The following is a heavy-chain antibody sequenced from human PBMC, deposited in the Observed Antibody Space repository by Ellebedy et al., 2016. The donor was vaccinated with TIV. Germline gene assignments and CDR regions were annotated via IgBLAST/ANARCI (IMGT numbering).Heavy chain of an antibody. V-gene: IGHV6-1*01. Sequence: SETLSLTCAISGDSVSSNSAAWNWIRQSPSRGLEWLGRTYYRSKWYNDYAVSVKSRITINPDTSKNQFSLQLNSVTPEDTAVYYCAKTWVPATAIPEGAFDYWGQGTLVTVSS. CDR1: GDSVSSNSAA. J-gene: IGHJ4*02. CDR3: AKTWVPATAIPEGAFDY. CDR2: TYYRSKWYN. D-gene: IGHD2-2*01.